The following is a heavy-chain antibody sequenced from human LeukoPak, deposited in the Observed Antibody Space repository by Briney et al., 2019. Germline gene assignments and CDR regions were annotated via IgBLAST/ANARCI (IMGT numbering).Heavy chain of an antibody. V-gene: IGHV3-21*01. CDR2: ISSSSSYI. CDR3: ARGTSKSSGHNPYY. J-gene: IGHJ4*02. CDR1: GFTFSSYS. D-gene: IGHD3-22*01. Sequence: GGSLRLSCAASGFTFSSYSMNWVRQAPGKGLEWASSISSSSSYIYYADSVKGRFTISRDNAKNSLYLQMNSLRAEDTAVYYCARGTSKSSGHNPYYWGQGTLVTVSS.